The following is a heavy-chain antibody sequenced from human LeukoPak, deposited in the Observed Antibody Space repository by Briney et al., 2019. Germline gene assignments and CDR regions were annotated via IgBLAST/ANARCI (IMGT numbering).Heavy chain of an antibody. D-gene: IGHD3-22*01. CDR3: AKVLGYGDSSYWYFDL. CDR2: IRGSGGST. CDR1: GFTLTSYA. J-gene: IGHJ2*01. V-gene: IGHV3-23*01. Sequence: GGSLRLSCAASGFTLTSYAMSWVRQAPGKGLEWVSAIRGSGGSTNYADSVRGRFTISRDNSKNTLYLQMNSLRAEDTAVYYCAKVLGYGDSSYWYFDLWGRGTLVTVSS.